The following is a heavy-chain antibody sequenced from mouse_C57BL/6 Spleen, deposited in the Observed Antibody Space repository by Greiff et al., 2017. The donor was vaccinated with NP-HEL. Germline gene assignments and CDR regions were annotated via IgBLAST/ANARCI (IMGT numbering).Heavy chain of an antibody. CDR2: INPNNGGT. CDR3: ARQDRDWYFDV. V-gene: IGHV1-26*01. Sequence: EVQLQESGPELVKPGASVKISCKASGYTFTDYYMNWVKQSHGKILEWIGDINPNNGGTSYNQKFKGNATLTVDKSSSTAYMELRSLTSEDSAVYYCARQDRDWYFDVWGTGTTVTVSS. J-gene: IGHJ1*03. CDR1: GYTFTDYY.